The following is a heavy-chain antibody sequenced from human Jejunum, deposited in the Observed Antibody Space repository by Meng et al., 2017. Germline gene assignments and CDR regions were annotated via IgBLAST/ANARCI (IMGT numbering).Heavy chain of an antibody. V-gene: IGHV4-39*01. CDR1: CGSISSADFH. D-gene: IGHD2-15*01. J-gene: IGHJ4*02. CDR3: VRQRYCSAGSCYSDS. CDR2: IYYSGST. Sequence: QVQLEESGPGLVKPSQTLSLTCTVSCGSISSADFHWSKIRQPPGKGLEWIGSIYYSGSTDYNPSLKSRVTISVDTSKKQFSLKLSSVTAADTAMYYCVRQRYCSAGSCYSDSWGQGTLVTVSS.